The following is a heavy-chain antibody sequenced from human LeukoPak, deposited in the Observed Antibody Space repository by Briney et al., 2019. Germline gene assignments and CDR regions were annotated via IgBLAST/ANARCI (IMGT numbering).Heavy chain of an antibody. J-gene: IGHJ3*02. CDR1: GFIFSSNS. CDR3: ARGVGATFVFI. CDR2: ISSTSGTI. D-gene: IGHD1-26*01. V-gene: IGHV3-48*04. Sequence: GGSLRLSCAASGFIFSSNSMNWVRQAPGKGLEWVSYISSTSGTIDYADSVKGRFTISRDNAKNSLYLQMNSLRAEDTAVYYCARGVGATFVFIWGQGTMVTVSS.